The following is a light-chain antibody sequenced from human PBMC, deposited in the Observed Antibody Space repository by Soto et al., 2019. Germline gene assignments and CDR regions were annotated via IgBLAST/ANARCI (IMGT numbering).Light chain of an antibody. CDR2: TSS. V-gene: IGKV3D-11*01. J-gene: IGKJ4*01. Sequence: EILLTQSPSTLSSSPGDRATLSCRASRGVGNYLAWYQQKPGQAPRLFIYTSSTMASGIPARFSGSGSGTDFTLTISSLEPEDFAVYYCQQRADGPLTFGGGTKVEIK. CDR1: RGVGNY. CDR3: QQRADGPLT.